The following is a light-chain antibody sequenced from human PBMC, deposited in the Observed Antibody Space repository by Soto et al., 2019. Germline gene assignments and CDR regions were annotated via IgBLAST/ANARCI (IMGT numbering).Light chain of an antibody. J-gene: IGKJ1*01. CDR2: KAS. Sequence: DIQMTQYPSTLSASVGDRVTITCRASQSISSWLAWYQQKPGKAPKPLIYKASSLESGVPSRFSGSGSGTEFTLTISSLQPDDFATYYCQQYNSYSWTFGQGTKVDI. CDR3: QQYNSYSWT. CDR1: QSISSW. V-gene: IGKV1-5*03.